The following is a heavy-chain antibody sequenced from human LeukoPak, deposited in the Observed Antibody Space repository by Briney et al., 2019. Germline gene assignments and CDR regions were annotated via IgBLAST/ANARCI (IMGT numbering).Heavy chain of an antibody. J-gene: IGHJ4*02. CDR2: IYNSEIT. Sequence: TASETLSLTCTVPGGSISSGDYYWAWIRQPPGKGLEWIGSIYNSEITYYNPSLKSRVTISVDTSKNQFSLKLSSVTAADTAVYYCARHKWSIDERLYYFDYWGQGTLVTVSS. CDR3: ARHKWSIDERLYYFDY. CDR1: GGSISSGDYY. D-gene: IGHD3-3*02. V-gene: IGHV4-39*01.